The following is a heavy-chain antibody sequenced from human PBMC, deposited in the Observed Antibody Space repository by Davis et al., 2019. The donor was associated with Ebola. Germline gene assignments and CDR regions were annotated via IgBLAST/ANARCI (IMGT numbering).Heavy chain of an antibody. CDR1: GYTLPRYW. CDR3: ARAPYYYDVSGFYVDY. CDR2: IYPGDSDT. V-gene: IGHV5-51*01. D-gene: IGHD3-22*01. Sequence: GESLKTPCKAPGYTLPRYWIVRVRPMPGKGLEWMGIIYPGDSDTRYSPSFLGQVIFSADKSISTAYLQWSSLKASDTATYYCARAPYYYDVSGFYVDYWGQGTLVTVSS. J-gene: IGHJ4*02.